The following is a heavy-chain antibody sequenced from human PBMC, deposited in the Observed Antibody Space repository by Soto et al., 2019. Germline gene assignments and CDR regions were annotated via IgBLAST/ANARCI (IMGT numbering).Heavy chain of an antibody. D-gene: IGHD7-27*01. V-gene: IGHV1-46*01. CDR2: INPSGGST. Sequence: ASVKVSCKASGYTFTGYYMHWVRQAPGQGLEWMGWINPSGGSTSYAQKFQGRVTMTRDTSTSTVYMELSSLRSEDTAVYYCALTSRGNWFDPWGQGTLVTVSS. CDR3: ALTSRGNWFDP. CDR1: GYTFTGYY. J-gene: IGHJ5*02.